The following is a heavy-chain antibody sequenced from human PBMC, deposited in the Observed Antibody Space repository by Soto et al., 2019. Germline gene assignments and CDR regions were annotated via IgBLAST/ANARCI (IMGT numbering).Heavy chain of an antibody. CDR1: GFTFSSYG. J-gene: IGHJ6*03. D-gene: IGHD6-13*01. CDR3: ARGGPGIAAAGQGRDYYYMDV. V-gene: IGHV3-33*01. CDR2: IWYDGSNK. Sequence: GGSLRLSCAASGFTFSSYGMHWVRQAPGKGLEWVAVIWYDGSNKYYADSVKGRFTISRDNSKNTLYLQMNSLRAEDTAVYYCARGGPGIAAAGQGRDYYYMDVWGKGTTVTVSS.